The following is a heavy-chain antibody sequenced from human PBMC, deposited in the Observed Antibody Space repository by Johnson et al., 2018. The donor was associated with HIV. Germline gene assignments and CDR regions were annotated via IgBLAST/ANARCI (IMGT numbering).Heavy chain of an antibody. V-gene: IGHV3-23*04. CDR3: ARESLDAFDI. Sequence: VQLVESGGGLVKPGGSLRLSCAASGFTFSNAWMNWVRQVPGKGLEWVSAISGSGGSTYYADSVKGRFTISRDNSKNTLYLQMNSLRAEDTAVYYCARESLDAFDIWGQGTMVTVSS. CDR1: GFTFSNAW. J-gene: IGHJ3*02. CDR2: ISGSGGST.